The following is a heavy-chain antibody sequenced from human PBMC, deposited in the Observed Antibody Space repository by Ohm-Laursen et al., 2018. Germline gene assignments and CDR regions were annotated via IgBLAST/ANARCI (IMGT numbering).Heavy chain of an antibody. CDR1: GFTFSSYA. V-gene: IGHV3-23*01. D-gene: IGHD2-8*01. CDR3: AKDGMRQSYYGMDV. J-gene: IGHJ6*02. CDR2: ISGSGGST. Sequence: SLRLSCTASGFTFSSYAMSWVRQAPGKGLEWVSVISGSGGSTYYADSVKGRFTISRDNSKNTLYLQMNSLRAEDTAVYYCAKDGMRQSYYGMDVWGQGTTVTVSS.